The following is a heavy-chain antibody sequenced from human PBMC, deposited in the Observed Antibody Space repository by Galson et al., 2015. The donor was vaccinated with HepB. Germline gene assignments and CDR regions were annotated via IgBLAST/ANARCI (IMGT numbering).Heavy chain of an antibody. CDR3: AKVDKYDTKLPPFPY. Sequence: LRLSCAASGFSFNNYAMSWVRQAPGKGLEWVAAISGSGATIFYAASVKGRFTVSRDNSKSTLFLQMNSLRAEDTAVYYCAKVDKYDTKLPPFPYWGQGTRVAVSS. CDR2: ISGSGATI. D-gene: IGHD4-23*01. J-gene: IGHJ4*02. CDR1: GFSFNNYA. V-gene: IGHV3-23*01.